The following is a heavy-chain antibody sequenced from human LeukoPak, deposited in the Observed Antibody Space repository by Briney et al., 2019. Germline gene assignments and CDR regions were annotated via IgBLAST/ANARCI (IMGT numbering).Heavy chain of an antibody. CDR3: AKGGVGFWSGYYPY. V-gene: IGHV3-30*04. D-gene: IGHD3-3*01. CDR1: GFTFSSYA. Sequence: HSGRSLRLSCAASGFTFSSYAMHWVRQAPGKGLEWVAVISYDGSNKYYADSVKGRFTISRDNSKNTLYLQMNSLRAEDTAVYYCAKGGVGFWSGYYPYWGQGTLVTVSS. CDR2: ISYDGSNK. J-gene: IGHJ4*02.